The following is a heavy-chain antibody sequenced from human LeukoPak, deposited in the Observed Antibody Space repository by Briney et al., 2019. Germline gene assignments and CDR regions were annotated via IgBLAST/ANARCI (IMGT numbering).Heavy chain of an antibody. J-gene: IGHJ1*01. D-gene: IGHD6-13*01. V-gene: IGHV3-21*01. Sequence: GGSLRLSCAASGFTFSSYSMNWVRQAPGKGLEWVSSISSSSSYIYYADSVKGRFTISRDNAKNSLYLQMNSLRAEDTAVYYCARDSSSWPNIEYFQHWGQGTLVTVSS. CDR2: ISSSSSYI. CDR3: ARDSSSWPNIEYFQH. CDR1: GFTFSSYS.